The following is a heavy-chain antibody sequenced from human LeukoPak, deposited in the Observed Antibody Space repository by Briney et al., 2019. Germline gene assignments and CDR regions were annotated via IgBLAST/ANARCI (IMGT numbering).Heavy chain of an antibody. Sequence: GRSLRLSCAASGFTFSTYWMHWVRQPPGKGLLWVSRINTDESSISYADSVKGRFTISRDNAKNTLFLQMNSLRAEDTAVYYCAREGLWVGPDSGKTRHPYWEIWGQGTMVTVSS. D-gene: IGHD2-21*01. V-gene: IGHV3-74*01. J-gene: IGHJ3*02. CDR1: GFTFSTYW. CDR2: INTDESSI. CDR3: AREGLWVGPDSGKTRHPYWEI.